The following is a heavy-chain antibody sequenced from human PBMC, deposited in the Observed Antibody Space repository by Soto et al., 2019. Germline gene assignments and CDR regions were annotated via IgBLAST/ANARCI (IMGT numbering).Heavy chain of an antibody. CDR3: AHIVVAGLGYYFDY. Sequence: QITLKESGPPLVKPTQTLTLTCTFSGFSLSSTRVAVGWIRQPPGTALEWLALIYWDDDKRYCPFLKSRLTITKDTSKNRVVLTMTNMDPVDTATYYCAHIVVAGLGYYFDYWGQGTLVTVSS. CDR1: GFSLSSTRVA. V-gene: IGHV2-5*02. J-gene: IGHJ4*02. D-gene: IGHD6-19*01. CDR2: IYWDDDK.